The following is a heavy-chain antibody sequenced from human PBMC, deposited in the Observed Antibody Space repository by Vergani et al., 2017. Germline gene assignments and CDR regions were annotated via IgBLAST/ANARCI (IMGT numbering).Heavy chain of an antibody. D-gene: IGHD2-21*02. J-gene: IGHJ4*02. V-gene: IGHV3-11*05. CDR2: IGKDGINT. CDR3: AXYLRDSTDGLPDS. CDR1: GFKFSDHY. Sequence: LEESGGGSVKPGGSLRLSCAASGFKFSDHYMSWIRQAPGKGLEWLAYIGKDGINTRYRDAVKGRFTVSRDNSKDILYLQMDSLRSEDTALYYCAXYLRDSTDGLPDSWGPGTLVIVSS.